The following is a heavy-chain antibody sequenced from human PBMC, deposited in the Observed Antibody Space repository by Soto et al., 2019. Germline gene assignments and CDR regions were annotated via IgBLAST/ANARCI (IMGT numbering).Heavy chain of an antibody. CDR3: ARESLFFCIGATCPSDS. D-gene: IGHD2-15*01. V-gene: IGHV1-3*04. J-gene: IGHJ4*02. CDR2: INTDNGNT. CDR1: GYIFTSYA. Sequence: EASVRVSCKASGYIFTSYAMHWVRQAPGQRLEWMGWINTDNGNTKYSQKFQGRVTITRDTSASTAYMELSSLKSEDTAVYYCARESLFFCIGATCPSDSWGQGALVPVSA.